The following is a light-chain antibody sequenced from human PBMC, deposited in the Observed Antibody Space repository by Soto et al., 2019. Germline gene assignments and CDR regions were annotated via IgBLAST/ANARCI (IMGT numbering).Light chain of an antibody. V-gene: IGKV2-28*01. CDR1: QSLLHRNGYNY. CDR3: MQALQTPPT. J-gene: IGKJ1*01. CDR2: LGS. Sequence: VMTQSPLSLPVTPGEPASISCRSSQSLLHRNGYNYLDWYLQKPGQSPQLLIYLGSNRASGVPERFSGSGSGTDFTLKISRVEAEDVGIYYCMQALQTPPTFGQGTKVEIK.